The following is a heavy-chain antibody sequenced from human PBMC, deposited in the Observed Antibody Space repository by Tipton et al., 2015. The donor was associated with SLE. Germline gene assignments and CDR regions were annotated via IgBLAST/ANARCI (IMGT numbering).Heavy chain of an antibody. CDR1: GFTFSNNW. D-gene: IGHD2-8*01. J-gene: IGHJ3*02. CDR3: AREYQGTFYVNGAFDI. Sequence: SLRLSCIVSGFTFSNNWMAWVRQAPGKGLEWVAHIREDGSEKFHVDSVRGRFAISRDNAKNSLYLHMNSLSAEDTAVYYCAREYQGTFYVNGAFDIWGQGTMVTVSS. CDR2: IREDGSEK. V-gene: IGHV3-7*01.